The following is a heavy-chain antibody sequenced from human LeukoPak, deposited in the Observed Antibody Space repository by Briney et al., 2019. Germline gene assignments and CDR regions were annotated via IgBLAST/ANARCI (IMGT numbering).Heavy chain of an antibody. V-gene: IGHV1-24*01. D-gene: IGHD3-3*01. CDR3: ATDAIFGVADAFDI. CDR2: FDPEDGET. J-gene: IGHJ3*02. Sequence: ASVKVSCKVSGYTLTEFSMHWVRQAPGKGLEWMGGFDPEDGETIYAQRFQGRVTMTEDTSTDTAYMELSSLRSEDTAVYYCATDAIFGVADAFDIWGQGTMVTVSS. CDR1: GYTLTEFS.